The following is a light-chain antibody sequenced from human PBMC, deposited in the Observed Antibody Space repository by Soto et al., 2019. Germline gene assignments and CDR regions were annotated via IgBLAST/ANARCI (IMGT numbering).Light chain of an antibody. CDR2: EAS. CDR1: QSVNSY. Sequence: EIVLTQSPATLSLSPGERATLSCRASQSVNSYLAWFQQKPGQPPKLLIYEASNRAVGVPARFSGSGSGTDFTLTISSLEPEDFAVYYCQQRTNWPPFSFGQGTRLEIK. V-gene: IGKV3-11*01. CDR3: QQRTNWPPFS. J-gene: IGKJ2*03.